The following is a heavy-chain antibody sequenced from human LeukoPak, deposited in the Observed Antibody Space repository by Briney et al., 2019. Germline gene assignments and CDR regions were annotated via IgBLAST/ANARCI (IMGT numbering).Heavy chain of an antibody. Sequence: GGSLRLSCVASGSTFSSIWMSWVRQAPGKGLEWVGNIQPDGSEQYPVDSVKGRFTISRDNARNSLFLQMNSLRAEDTAVYYCARDLSGVTGYTYGRGIDYWGQGTLVTVSS. D-gene: IGHD5-18*01. CDR3: ARDLSGVTGYTYGRGIDY. J-gene: IGHJ4*02. V-gene: IGHV3-7*01. CDR2: IQPDGSEQ. CDR1: GSTFSSIW.